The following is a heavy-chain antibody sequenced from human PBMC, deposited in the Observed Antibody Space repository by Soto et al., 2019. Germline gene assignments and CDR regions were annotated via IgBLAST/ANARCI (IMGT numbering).Heavy chain of an antibody. J-gene: IGHJ5*02. CDR2: IYPGGSDT. CDR1: GYNFANYW. V-gene: IGHV5-51*01. Sequence: EVQLVQSGAEVKKPGESLKISCKASGYNFANYWIGWVRQMPGKGLERVGIIYPGGSDTRYSPSFQGQITISADNSTIAALLQCSCLKAFDTTMYYIARRGLVFASSRCYGDAKGSVPWGLGTLVTVSS. CDR3: ARRGLVFASSRCYGDAKGSVP. D-gene: IGHD2-21*01.